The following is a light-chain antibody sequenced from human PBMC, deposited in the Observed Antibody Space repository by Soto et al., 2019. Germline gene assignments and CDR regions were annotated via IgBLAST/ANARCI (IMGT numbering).Light chain of an antibody. CDR1: QSISSY. J-gene: IGKJ5*01. CDR3: QQSYSTAP. V-gene: IGKV1-39*01. Sequence: DVQMTQSPSSLSASVGDRVTITCRASQSISSYLNWYRQKPGKAPKLLIYAASSLQSGVPSRFSASGSGTDFTLTISSLKPEAFATYYCQQSYSTAPFGQGTRLEIK. CDR2: AAS.